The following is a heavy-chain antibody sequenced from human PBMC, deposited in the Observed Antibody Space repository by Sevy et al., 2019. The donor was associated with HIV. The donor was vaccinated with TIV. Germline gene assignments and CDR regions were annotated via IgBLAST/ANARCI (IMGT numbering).Heavy chain of an antibody. CDR1: GYTFTSYG. Sequence: ASVKVSCKASGYTFTSYGISWVRQAPGQGLEWMGWISAYNGNTNYAQKLQARVTMTTDTSTSTAYMELRSLRSDDTAVYYCARVHTSWYRPGDFDYWGQGTLVTVSS. V-gene: IGHV1-18*01. D-gene: IGHD6-13*01. CDR3: ARVHTSWYRPGDFDY. CDR2: ISAYNGNT. J-gene: IGHJ4*02.